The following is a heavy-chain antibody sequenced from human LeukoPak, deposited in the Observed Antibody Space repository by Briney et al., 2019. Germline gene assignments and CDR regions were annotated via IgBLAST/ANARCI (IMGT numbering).Heavy chain of an antibody. CDR3: ARDLTPFGEKYNWFDP. V-gene: IGHV1-18*01. CDR2: ISAYNGNT. D-gene: IGHD3-10*01. J-gene: IGHJ5*02. CDR1: GYTFTSYG. Sequence: ASVKVSCKAPGYTFTSYGIIWVRQAPGQGLEWMGWISAYNGNTNYAQKLQGRVTMTTDTSTSTAYMELRSLRSDDTAVYYCARDLTPFGEKYNWFDPWGQGTLVTVSS.